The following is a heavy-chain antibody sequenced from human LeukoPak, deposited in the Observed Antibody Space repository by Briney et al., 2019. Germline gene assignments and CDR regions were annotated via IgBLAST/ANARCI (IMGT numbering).Heavy chain of an antibody. J-gene: IGHJ4*02. D-gene: IGHD6-13*01. Sequence: PGGSLRLSCTASESTFITYAMNWVRQAPGKGLEWVATISGSGRSTYYADSVKGRFTISRDNSKHTLFLQMASLRAEDTAVDYCVKASSSSWSSFDYWGQGTLVTVSS. V-gene: IGHV3-23*01. CDR3: VKASSSSWSSFDY. CDR2: ISGSGRST. CDR1: ESTFITYA.